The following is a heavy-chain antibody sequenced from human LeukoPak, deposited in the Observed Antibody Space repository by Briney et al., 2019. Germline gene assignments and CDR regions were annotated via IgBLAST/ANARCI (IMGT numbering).Heavy chain of an antibody. CDR3: AREGNSYLLGC. Sequence: GGSLRLSCAASGFAFSSYWMSWVRQAPGKGLEWVAKTNQDGSEKYYVDSVKGRFTISRDNAKNSLYLQMNSLRAEDTALYYCAREGNSYLLGCWGQGTPVTVSS. J-gene: IGHJ4*02. CDR2: TNQDGSEK. V-gene: IGHV3-7*01. D-gene: IGHD5-18*01. CDR1: GFAFSSYW.